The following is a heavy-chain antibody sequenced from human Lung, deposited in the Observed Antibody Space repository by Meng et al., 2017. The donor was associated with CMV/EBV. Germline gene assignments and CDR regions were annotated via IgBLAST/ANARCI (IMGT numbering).Heavy chain of an antibody. CDR1: GYTFTSYY. D-gene: IGHD6-13*01. CDR3: AREGGSSWDY. Sequence: VXVXVSCKASGYTFTSYYMHWVRQAPGQGLEWMGIINPSGGSTSYAQKFQGRVTMTRDTSTSTVYMELSSLRSEDTAVYYCAREGGSSWDYWGQGTLVTVSS. V-gene: IGHV1-46*01. CDR2: INPSGGST. J-gene: IGHJ4*02.